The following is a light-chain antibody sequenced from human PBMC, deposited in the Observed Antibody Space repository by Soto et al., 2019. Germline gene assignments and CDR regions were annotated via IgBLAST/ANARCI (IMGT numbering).Light chain of an antibody. J-gene: IGKJ2*01. CDR3: QQYNSYTT. Sequence: DIQMTQSPSTLSASVGDRVTITCRASQSISTWLAWYQQKPGKAPKLLIYDASSLQSGVPSRFSGHGSGTDFTLTISSLQPDDFATYYCQQYNSYTTVGQGTKVDIK. V-gene: IGKV1-5*01. CDR2: DAS. CDR1: QSISTW.